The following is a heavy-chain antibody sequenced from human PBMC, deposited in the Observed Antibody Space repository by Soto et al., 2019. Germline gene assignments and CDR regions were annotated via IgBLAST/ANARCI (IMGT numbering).Heavy chain of an antibody. V-gene: IGHV3-33*03. D-gene: IGHD5-18*01. CDR1: GFTFSLYG. CDR3: ARGQPSGYSYHWFDP. CDR2: IWNDGSEK. J-gene: IGHJ5*02. Sequence: PGGSLRLSCAASGFTFSLYGMHWVRQAPGKGLEWVAVIWNDGSEKNYADSVKGRFTLSGDSSKNTLYLEMNSLRVEDTAMYYCARGQPSGYSYHWFDPWGQGTLVTVSS.